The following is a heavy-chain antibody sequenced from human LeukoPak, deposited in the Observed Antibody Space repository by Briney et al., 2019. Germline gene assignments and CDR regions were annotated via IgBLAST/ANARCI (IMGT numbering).Heavy chain of an antibody. D-gene: IGHD6-19*01. CDR1: GFSFRNYA. V-gene: IGHV3-23*01. CDR3: AKDLGYRSALDY. CDR2: ITGSGGSP. Sequence: VGSLSLSCAGSGFSFRNYAMTWLRPPPAKGLEGVSAITGSGGSPSYADSVKGRFTISRDNSKNTLYLQMNSLRVEDTAVYYCAKDLGYRSALDYWGQGTLVTVSS. J-gene: IGHJ4*02.